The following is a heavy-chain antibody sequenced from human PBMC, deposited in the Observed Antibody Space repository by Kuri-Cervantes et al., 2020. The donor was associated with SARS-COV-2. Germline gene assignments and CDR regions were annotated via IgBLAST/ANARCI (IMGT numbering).Heavy chain of an antibody. D-gene: IGHD1-26*01. V-gene: IGHV3-33*08. CDR2: IWFDGSNE. CDR3: ATSRTGVGDSTDY. J-gene: IGHJ4*02. Sequence: LSLPCAASGFIFNNHGLHWVRQAPGKGLEWVAVIWFDGSNEYYGESVKGRFTISRDNSQNTQYLQMDSLRAEDTAVYYCATSRTGVGDSTDYWGPGTLVTVSS. CDR1: GFIFNNHG.